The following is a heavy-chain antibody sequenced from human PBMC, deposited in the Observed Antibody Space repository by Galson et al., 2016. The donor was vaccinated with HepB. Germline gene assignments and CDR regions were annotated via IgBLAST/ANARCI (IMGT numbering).Heavy chain of an antibody. V-gene: IGHV1-3*04. CDR3: ARHALLLGDSSLYTVTNDY. D-gene: IGHD3-16*02. Sequence: SVKVSCKASGYSFTKHPIHWVRQAPGQRLEWMGWIDTGDGDTKYSQKFQGRLTITRNTSANIVYLDLSSLTSADSALYYCARHALLLGDSSLYTVTNDYWGQGTLVTVSS. CDR1: GYSFTKHP. J-gene: IGHJ4*02. CDR2: IDTGDGDT.